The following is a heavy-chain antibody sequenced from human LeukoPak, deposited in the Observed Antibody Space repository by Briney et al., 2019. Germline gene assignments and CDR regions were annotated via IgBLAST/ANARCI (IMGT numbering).Heavy chain of an antibody. CDR2: INPNNGGT. J-gene: IGHJ4*02. D-gene: IGHD3-9*01. Sequence: ASVNVSCKASGYTFTDYYMHWVRQAPGQGLEWMGWINPNNGGTSYAQKFQGRVTMTRDTSITTSYMELPSLTSDDTAVYYCARDGYDILTGYKLDYWGQGTLVTVSS. CDR3: ARDGYDILTGYKLDY. CDR1: GYTFTDYY. V-gene: IGHV1-2*02.